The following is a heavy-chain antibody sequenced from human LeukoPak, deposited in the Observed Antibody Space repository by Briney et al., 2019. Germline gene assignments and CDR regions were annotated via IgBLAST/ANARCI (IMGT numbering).Heavy chain of an antibody. CDR3: TRAASSGPLFTYHMDV. CDR2: INSDGSST. V-gene: IGHV3-74*01. J-gene: IGHJ6*03. D-gene: IGHD3-22*01. CDR1: GFTFSSYW. Sequence: GGSLRLSCAASGFTFSSYWMHWVRQAPGKGLVWVSRINSDGSSTSYADSVKGRFTISRDNAKNTLYLQMNGLRAEDTAVYYCTRAASSGPLFTYHMDVWGKGTTVTVSS.